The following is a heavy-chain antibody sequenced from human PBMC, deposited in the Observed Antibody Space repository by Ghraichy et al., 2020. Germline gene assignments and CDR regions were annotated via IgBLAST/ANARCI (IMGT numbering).Heavy chain of an antibody. D-gene: IGHD2-15*01. V-gene: IGHV4-39*01. J-gene: IGHJ4*02. CDR1: GGSISSSSYY. CDR3: ARYLISGWFDY. Sequence: SETLSLTCTVSGGSISSSSYYWGWIRQPPGKGLEWIGSIYYSGSTYYNPSLKSRVTISVDTSKNQFSLKLSSVTAADTAVYYCARYLISGWFDYWGQGTLVTVSS. CDR2: IYYSGST.